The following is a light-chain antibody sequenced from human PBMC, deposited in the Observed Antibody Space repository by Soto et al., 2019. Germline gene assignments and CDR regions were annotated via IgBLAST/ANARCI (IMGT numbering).Light chain of an antibody. J-gene: IGLJ1*01. CDR2: GNS. CDR3: QSYDRSLRTYV. V-gene: IGLV1-40*01. CDR1: SSNIGAGYD. Sequence: SVLTQPPSVSGAPGQRVTISCSGSSSNIGAGYDVNWYRQLPGTAPKLLIYGNSDRPSGVPDRFSGSKSGTSASLAITGLQAEAEAEYFCQSYDRSLRTYVFGTGTKVTVL.